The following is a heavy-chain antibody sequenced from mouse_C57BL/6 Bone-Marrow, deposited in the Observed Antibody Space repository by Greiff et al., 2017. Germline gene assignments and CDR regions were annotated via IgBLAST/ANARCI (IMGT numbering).Heavy chain of an antibody. CDR2: ISSGSSTI. V-gene: IGHV5-17*01. CDR1: GFTFSDYG. Sequence: EVKLQESGGGLVKPGGSLKLSCAASGFTFSDYGMHWVRQAPEKGLEWVAYISSGSSTIYYADTVKGRFTISRDNAKNTLFLQMTSRRSEDTAMDYCARRRGSIYYAMDYWGQGTSGTVSS. CDR3: ARRRGSIYYAMDY. J-gene: IGHJ4*01. D-gene: IGHD1-1*01.